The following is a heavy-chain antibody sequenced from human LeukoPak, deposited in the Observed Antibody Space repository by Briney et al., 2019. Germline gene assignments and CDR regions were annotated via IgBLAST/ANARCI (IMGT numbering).Heavy chain of an antibody. J-gene: IGHJ4*02. V-gene: IGHV3-23*01. Sequence: SGGSLRLSCAASGFTFSRYVMTWVRRAPGKGLEGGSGISGSGGSTYYAGSVQGRFTISRDNSKNTLYLQMNSLRAEDTAVYYCAKPQRWLQLGVAFDYWGQGTLVTVSS. CDR2: ISGSGGST. D-gene: IGHD5-24*01. CDR1: GFTFSRYV. CDR3: AKPQRWLQLGVAFDY.